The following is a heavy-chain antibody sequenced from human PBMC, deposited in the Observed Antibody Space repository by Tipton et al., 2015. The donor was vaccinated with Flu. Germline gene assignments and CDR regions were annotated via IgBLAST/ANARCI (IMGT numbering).Heavy chain of an antibody. Sequence: TLSLTCAVYGGSFSGYYWSWIRQPPGKGLEWIGEINHSGSTNYNPSLKSRVTISVDTSKNQFSLKLSSVTAADTAVYYCARDLPKYCSSTSCYQHYYYMDVWGKGTTVTVSS. CDR1: GGSFSGYY. CDR2: INHSGST. CDR3: ARDLPKYCSSTSCYQHYYYMDV. V-gene: IGHV4-34*01. J-gene: IGHJ6*03. D-gene: IGHD2-2*01.